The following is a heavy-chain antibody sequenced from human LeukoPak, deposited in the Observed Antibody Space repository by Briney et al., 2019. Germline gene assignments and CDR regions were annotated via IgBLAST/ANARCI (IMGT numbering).Heavy chain of an antibody. V-gene: IGHV1-18*01. D-gene: IGHD3-22*01. CDR1: GYTFTSCG. CDR3: ARDTYYYDSSGYSPLGY. CDR2: ISAYNGNT. Sequence: RASVKVSCKASGYTFTSCGISWVRQAPGQGLEWMGWISAYNGNTNYAQKLQGRVTMTTDTSTSTAYMELRSLRSDDTAVYYCARDTYYYDSSGYSPLGYWGQGTLVTVSS. J-gene: IGHJ4*02.